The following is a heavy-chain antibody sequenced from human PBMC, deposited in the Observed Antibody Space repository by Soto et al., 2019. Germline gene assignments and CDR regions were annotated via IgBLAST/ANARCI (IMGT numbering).Heavy chain of an antibody. CDR2: IKQDGSEK. J-gene: IGHJ4*02. CDR3: ARDRFTMVRGVSDY. V-gene: IGHV3-7*01. D-gene: IGHD3-10*01. CDR1: GFTFSSYW. Sequence: EVQLVESGGGLVQPGGSLRLSCAASGFTFSSYWMSWVRQAPGKGLEWVANIKQDGSEKYYVDSVKGRFTISRDNAKNSLYLQMNSLSSEDTAVYYCARDRFTMVRGVSDYWGQGTLVTVSS.